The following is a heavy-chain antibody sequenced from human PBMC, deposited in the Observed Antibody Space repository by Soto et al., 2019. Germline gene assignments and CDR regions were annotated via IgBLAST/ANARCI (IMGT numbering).Heavy chain of an antibody. J-gene: IGHJ4*02. CDR1: GFTFSSYS. D-gene: IGHD6-6*01. Sequence: GGSLRLSCAASGFTFSSYSMNWVRQAPGKGLEWVSSIRSSSSYIYYADSVKGRFTISRDNAKNSLYLQMSSLRAEDKAVYYCARELGGGIAARRWFGYESSYWGQGNLVTVSS. CDR3: ARELGGGIAARRWFGYESSY. V-gene: IGHV3-21*01. CDR2: IRSSSSYI.